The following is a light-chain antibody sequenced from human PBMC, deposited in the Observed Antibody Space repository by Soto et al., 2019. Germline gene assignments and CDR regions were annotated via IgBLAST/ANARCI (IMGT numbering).Light chain of an antibody. Sequence: DIVMTQSPATLSVSPGERATLSCRASQSVSSNLAWYQQKPGQAPRLLIYGASTRATGIPARFSGSGSGTELTPTISSLQSEDFAVYYCQQHNNWHRTIGRGAKVDIX. V-gene: IGKV3-15*01. CDR1: QSVSSN. J-gene: IGKJ4*02. CDR2: GAS. CDR3: QQHNNWHRT.